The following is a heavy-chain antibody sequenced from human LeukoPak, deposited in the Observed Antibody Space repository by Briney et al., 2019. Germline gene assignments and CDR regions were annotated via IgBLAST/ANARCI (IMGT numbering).Heavy chain of an antibody. CDR2: ISAYNGNT. CDR1: GYTFTSYG. CDR3: ARDRWVAARPGDYFDY. J-gene: IGHJ4*02. V-gene: IGHV1-18*01. D-gene: IGHD6-6*01. Sequence: ASVKVSCKASGYTFTSYGISWVRQAPGQGLEWMGWISAYNGNTNYAQKLQGRVTMTTDTSTCTAYMELRSLRSDDTAVYYCARDRWVAARPGDYFDYWGQGTLVTVSS.